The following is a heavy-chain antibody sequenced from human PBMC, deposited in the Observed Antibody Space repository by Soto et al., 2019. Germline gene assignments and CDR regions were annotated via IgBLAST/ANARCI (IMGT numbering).Heavy chain of an antibody. Sequence: SGPTLVNPTQTLTLTCTCAGFSLSSSGVGVGWIRQSPGKALEWLALIYWDDDKRYSPSLKSRLTITKDTSKNQVVLIVTNMDPMDTATYFCAHSYCPYVSCHPHYYYYMDVWGEGTTVTVSS. CDR2: IYWDDDK. V-gene: IGHV2-5*02. J-gene: IGHJ6*03. CDR1: GFSLSSSGVG. D-gene: IGHD2-8*01. CDR3: AHSYCPYVSCHPHYYYYMDV.